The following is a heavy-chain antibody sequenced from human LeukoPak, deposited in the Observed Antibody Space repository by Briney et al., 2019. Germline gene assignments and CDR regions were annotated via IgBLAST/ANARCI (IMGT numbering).Heavy chain of an antibody. V-gene: IGHV3-30*02. CDR3: AKDRSNYEVIDY. CDR2: IRYDGSNK. D-gene: IGHD4-11*01. Sequence: PGGSLRLSCAASGFTFSSYGMHWVRQAPGKGLEWVAFIRYDGSNKYYADSVKGRFTISRDNSKSTLYLQMNSLRAEDTAVYYCAKDRSNYEVIDYWGQGTLVTVSS. CDR1: GFTFSSYG. J-gene: IGHJ4*02.